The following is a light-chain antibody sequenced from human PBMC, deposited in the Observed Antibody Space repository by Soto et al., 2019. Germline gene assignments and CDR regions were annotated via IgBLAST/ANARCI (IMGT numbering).Light chain of an antibody. CDR2: SAS. CDR3: QQYKTYWT. Sequence: DIQLTQSPSSRSASVGDRVTITCRVIQGISSYLNWYRQKPGKVPKLLIYSASNLQSGVPSRFSGSGSGTDFTLTISSLQPHDFATHYCQQYKTYWTFGPGTKVDI. CDR1: QGISSY. V-gene: IGKV1-27*01. J-gene: IGKJ1*01.